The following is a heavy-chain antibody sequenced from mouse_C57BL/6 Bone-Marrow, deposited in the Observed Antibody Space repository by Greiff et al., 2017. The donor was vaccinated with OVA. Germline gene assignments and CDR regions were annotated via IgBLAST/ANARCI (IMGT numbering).Heavy chain of an antibody. CDR2: ISSGSSTI. D-gene: IGHD2-2*01. CDR3: ARPSMVTPWFAY. J-gene: IGHJ3*01. V-gene: IGHV5-17*01. Sequence: ELHLVESGGGLVKPGGSLKLSCAASGFTFSDYGMHWVRQAPEKGLEWVAYISSGSSTIYYADTVKGRFTISRDNAKNTRFLQMTSLRSEDTAMYYCARPSMVTPWFAYWGQGTLVTVSA. CDR1: GFTFSDYG.